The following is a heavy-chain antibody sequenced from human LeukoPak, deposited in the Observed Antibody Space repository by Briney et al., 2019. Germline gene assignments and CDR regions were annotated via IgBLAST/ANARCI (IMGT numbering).Heavy chain of an antibody. Sequence: PGGSLRLSCAASGFTFSSYSMNWVRQAPGKGLEWVSYIRRGSSTTYYADSVKGRFTISRDNANNSLYLQLNSLRAEDTAVYYCAREENWGQGTLVTVSS. CDR1: GFTFSSYS. CDR3: AREEN. J-gene: IGHJ4*02. CDR2: IRRGSSTT. V-gene: IGHV3-48*04.